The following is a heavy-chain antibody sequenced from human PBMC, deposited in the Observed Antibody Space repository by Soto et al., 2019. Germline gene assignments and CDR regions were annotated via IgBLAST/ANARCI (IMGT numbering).Heavy chain of an antibody. CDR3: YSSGW. CDR1: GFTFSTYA. CDR2: ISNDGGSK. Sequence: QVQLVESGGGVVQPGRSLRLSCTASGFTFSTYAMHWVRQAPGKGLEWVAVISNDGGSKYYADSVKGRFTISRDNSKNTMYLQMNRLRAEDTAVYYGYSSGWWGKGTLVTVSS. V-gene: IGHV3-30*03. J-gene: IGHJ4*02. D-gene: IGHD6-19*01.